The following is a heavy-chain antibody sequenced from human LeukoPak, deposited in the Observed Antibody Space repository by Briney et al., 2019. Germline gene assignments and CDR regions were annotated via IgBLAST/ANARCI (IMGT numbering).Heavy chain of an antibody. CDR3: ARAAGSPPPIYYYYYGMDV. V-gene: IGHV4-30-2*01. Sequence: SQTLSLTCAVSGGSISSGGYYWSWIRQPPGKGLEWIGEINHSGSTNYNPSLKSRVTISVDTSKNQFSLKLSSVTAADTAVYYCARAAGSPPPIYYYYYGMDVWGQGTMVTVSS. J-gene: IGHJ6*02. CDR1: GGSISSGGYY. CDR2: INHSGST. D-gene: IGHD2-15*01.